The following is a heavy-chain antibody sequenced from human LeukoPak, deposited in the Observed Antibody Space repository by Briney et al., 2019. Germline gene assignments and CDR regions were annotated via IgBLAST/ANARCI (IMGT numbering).Heavy chain of an antibody. CDR1: GFTFSSYW. V-gene: IGHV3-7*01. J-gene: IGHJ6*03. CDR3: ARDTLYGSGSYYTVKYYYYMDV. Sequence: GGSLRLSCAASGFTFSSYWMSWVRQAPGKGLEWVANIKQDGSEKYYVDSVKGRFTISRDNAKNSLYLQMNSLRAEDTAVYYRARDTLYGSGSYYTVKYYYYMDVWGKGTTVTVSS. D-gene: IGHD3-10*01. CDR2: IKQDGSEK.